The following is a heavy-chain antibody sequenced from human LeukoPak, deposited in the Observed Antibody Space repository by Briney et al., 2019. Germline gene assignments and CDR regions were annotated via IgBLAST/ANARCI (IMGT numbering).Heavy chain of an antibody. Sequence: GESLKISCQGSGYTFTNYWIGWVRQVPGKGLEWMAIIYPADSDARYRLSFQDHVTISVDKSINTAYLQWNSLKTSDTAFYYCARGGVSFIDWLAFDYWGLGTLVTVSS. D-gene: IGHD3-9*01. CDR3: ARGGVSFIDWLAFDY. CDR2: IYPADSDA. V-gene: IGHV5-51*01. CDR1: GYTFTNYW. J-gene: IGHJ4*02.